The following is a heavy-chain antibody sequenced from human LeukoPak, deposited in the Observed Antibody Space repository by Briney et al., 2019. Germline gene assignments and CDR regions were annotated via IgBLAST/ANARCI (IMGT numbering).Heavy chain of an antibody. V-gene: IGHV3-48*03. D-gene: IGHD3-10*02. J-gene: IGHJ6*04. Sequence: GGSLRLSCAASGFTFSSYEMNWVRQAPGKGLEWVSYISSSGSTIYYADSVKGRFTISRDNAKNSLYLQVNSLRAEDTAVYYCAELGITMIGGVWGKGTTVTITS. CDR3: AELGITMIGGV. CDR2: ISSSGSTI. CDR1: GFTFSSYE.